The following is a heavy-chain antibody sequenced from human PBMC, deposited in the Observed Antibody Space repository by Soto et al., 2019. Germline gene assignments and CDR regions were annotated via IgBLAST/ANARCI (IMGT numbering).Heavy chain of an antibody. J-gene: IGHJ4*02. CDR1: GASITSDGYY. Sequence: QVQLQESGPGLLKTSQTLALTCSVSGASITSDGYYWSWLSQFPGKGLEWIGHIYYSGNSYYNLSPGGRLVISVDTSKNQFSLKLSSATAADTAVYYCAMTVGSRSPVFDYRGQGILVTVSS. V-gene: IGHV4-31*03. D-gene: IGHD3-10*01. CDR3: AMTVGSRSPVFDY. CDR2: IYYSGNS.